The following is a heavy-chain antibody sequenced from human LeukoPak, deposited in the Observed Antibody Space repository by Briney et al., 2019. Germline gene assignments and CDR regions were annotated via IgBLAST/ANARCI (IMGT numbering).Heavy chain of an antibody. J-gene: IGHJ4*02. V-gene: IGHV3-7*01. CDR3: KSGGAVPGSFDN. CDR1: GFTFSDYW. CDR2: IKYDGHEE. Sequence: GGSLRLSCAASGFTFSDYWMSWMRQAPGKGLEWVANIKYDGHEEYYVDSVKGRFTISRDNAKNSLYLQLNSLRVEDTAVYYCKSGGAVPGSFDNWGQGTLVTVSP. D-gene: IGHD6-19*01.